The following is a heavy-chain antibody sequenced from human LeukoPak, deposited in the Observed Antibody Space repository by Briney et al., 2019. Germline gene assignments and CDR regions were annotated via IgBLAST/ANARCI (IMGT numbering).Heavy chain of an antibody. CDR1: GFTFSSYA. D-gene: IGHD1-26*01. V-gene: IGHV3-30*01. Sequence: GRSLRLSCAASGFTFSSYAMHWVRQAPGKGLEWVAVISYDGSNKYYADSVKGRFTISRDNSKNTLYLQMNSLRAEDTAVYYCARDQRSGSYFFDYWGQGTLVTVSS. J-gene: IGHJ4*02. CDR3: ARDQRSGSYFFDY. CDR2: ISYDGSNK.